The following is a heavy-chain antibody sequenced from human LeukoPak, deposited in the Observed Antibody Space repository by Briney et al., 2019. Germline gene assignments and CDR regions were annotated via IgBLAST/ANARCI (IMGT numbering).Heavy chain of an antibody. V-gene: IGHV4-61*02. D-gene: IGHD4/OR15-4a*01. Sequence: PSETLSLTCTVSGGSISSGSYYWSWIRQPAGKGLEWIGRIYTSGSTNYNPSLKSRVTISVDTSKNQFSLKLSSVTAADTAVYYCARERVDGTNGFDYWGQGTLVTVSS. CDR1: GGSISSGSYY. J-gene: IGHJ4*02. CDR2: IYTSGST. CDR3: ARERVDGTNGFDY.